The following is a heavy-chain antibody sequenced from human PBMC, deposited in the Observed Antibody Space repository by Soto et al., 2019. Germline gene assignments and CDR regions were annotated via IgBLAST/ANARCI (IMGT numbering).Heavy chain of an antibody. V-gene: IGHV3-33*01. D-gene: IGHD6-13*01. J-gene: IGHJ6*02. CDR3: ARRQISPPTRGAASARGGMDV. CDR2: IWNDGNGY. CDR1: GFNFNNYG. Sequence: QVQLVESGGGVVQPERSLRLSCAASGFNFNNYGMHWVRQAPGKGLEWVAVIWNDGNGYYYANSVKGRFTISRDNSKNTLYLQMSILRAEDTAVYYSARRQISPPTRGAASARGGMDVWGQGTTVTVSS.